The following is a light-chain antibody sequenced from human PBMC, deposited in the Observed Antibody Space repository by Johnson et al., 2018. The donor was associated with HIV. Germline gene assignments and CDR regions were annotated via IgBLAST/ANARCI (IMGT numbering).Light chain of an antibody. CDR1: SSNIGDNY. CDR3: GTWDSSLSVYV. J-gene: IGLJ1*01. V-gene: IGLV1-51*02. Sequence: QSLLTQPPSVSAAPGQKVTISCSGSSSNIGDNYVSWYQQLPGTAPKVLIYENNKRPSGIPDRFSGSKSGTSATLGITGLQTGDEADYYCGTWDSSLSVYVFGTGTKVTFL. CDR2: ENN.